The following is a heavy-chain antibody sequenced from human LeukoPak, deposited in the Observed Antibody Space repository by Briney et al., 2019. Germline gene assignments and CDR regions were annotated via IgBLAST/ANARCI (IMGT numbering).Heavy chain of an antibody. CDR3: ARDSCSGDCYLFDY. CDR2: ISSSSTII. J-gene: IGHJ4*02. V-gene: IGHV3-48*04. Sequence: PGGSLRLSCAASGFPFSTYSMNWVRQAPGKGLEWVSYISSSSTIIYYADSVKGRFTISRDNAKNSLYLQMNSLRAEDTAVYYCARDSCSGDCYLFDYWGQGTLVTVSS. CDR1: GFPFSTYS. D-gene: IGHD2-21*02.